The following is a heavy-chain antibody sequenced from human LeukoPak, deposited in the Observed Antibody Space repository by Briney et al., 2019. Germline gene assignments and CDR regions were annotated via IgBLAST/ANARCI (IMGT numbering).Heavy chain of an antibody. J-gene: IGHJ5*02. CDR2: MNPNSGNT. Sequence: ASVKVSCKASGYTFTTYDINWVRQSTGQGLEWMGWMNPNSGNTGYAQKFQGRVTMTRNTSISTAYMELSSLRSEDTAVYYCARGPNKSDGGNSGSAWFDPWGQGTLVTVSS. D-gene: IGHD4-23*01. V-gene: IGHV1-8*01. CDR3: ARGPNKSDGGNSGSAWFDP. CDR1: GYTFTTYD.